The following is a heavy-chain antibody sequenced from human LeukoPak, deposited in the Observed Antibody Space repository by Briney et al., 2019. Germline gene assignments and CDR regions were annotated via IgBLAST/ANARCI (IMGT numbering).Heavy chain of an antibody. V-gene: IGHV1-69*01. CDR1: GGTFSSYA. J-gene: IGHJ4*02. CDR3: ARYYYDSSGYHPGHFDY. Sequence: ASVKVSCKASGGTFSSYAISWVRQAPGQGLEWMGGIILIFGTANYAQKFQGRVTITADESTSTAYMELSSLRSEDTAVYYCARYYYDSSGYHPGHFDYWGQGTLVTVSS. CDR2: IILIFGTA. D-gene: IGHD3-22*01.